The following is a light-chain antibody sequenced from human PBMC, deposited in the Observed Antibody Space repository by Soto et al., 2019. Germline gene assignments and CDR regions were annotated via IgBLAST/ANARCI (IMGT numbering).Light chain of an antibody. CDR1: SSNIGKNY. CDR2: DNN. CDR3: GTWDSSLTHVV. Sequence: QSVLTQPPSVSAAPRQKVTISCSGSSSNIGKNYVSWYQQLPGTAPKSLIYDNNKRPSGIPDRFSGSKSGTSATLGITGLQTGDEADYYCGTWDSSLTHVVFGGGTKLTVL. V-gene: IGLV1-51*01. J-gene: IGLJ2*01.